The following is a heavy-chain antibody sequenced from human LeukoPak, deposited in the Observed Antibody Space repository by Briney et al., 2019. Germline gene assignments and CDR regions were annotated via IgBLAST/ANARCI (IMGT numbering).Heavy chain of an antibody. CDR1: GYTFTGYY. D-gene: IGHD3-9*01. CDR3: ARGNYDILTGYYIFDY. V-gene: IGHV1-2*02. CDR2: INPNSRGT. Sequence: GASVKVSCKASGYTFTGYYMHWVRQAPGQGLEWMGWINPNSRGTNYAQKFQGRVTMTRDTSISTAYMELSRLRSDDTAVYYCARGNYDILTGYYIFDYWGQGTLVTVSS. J-gene: IGHJ4*02.